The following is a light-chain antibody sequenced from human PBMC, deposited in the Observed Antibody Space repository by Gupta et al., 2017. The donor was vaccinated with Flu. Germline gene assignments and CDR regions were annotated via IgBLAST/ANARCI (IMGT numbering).Light chain of an antibody. CDR3: SSYTSSKTWV. CDR1: TSDVGGYNY. CDR2: EVN. J-gene: IGLJ3*02. V-gene: IGLV2-14*01. Sequence: STTISCTGTTSDVGGYNYVSWYQQHPGKSPKLMIYEVNKRPSDVADRFSGSKAGNTASLTISGRQAEDESDYYCSSYTSSKTWVFGGGTKVTVL.